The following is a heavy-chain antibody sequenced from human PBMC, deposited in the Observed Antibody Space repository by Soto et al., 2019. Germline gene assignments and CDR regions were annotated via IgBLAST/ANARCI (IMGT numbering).Heavy chain of an antibody. Sequence: ASVQVSCKASGYTFTSFGISWVRQDPGQRLEWMGWMSAYNGNTNYAQKLQGRVTMTTDTYTSKAYMELRSMRSDDTAVYYCARGILYSDYSSSYLAASSYDYGMDVWGQGTTVTVSS. CDR1: GYTFTSFG. V-gene: IGHV1-18*01. CDR2: MSAYNGNT. D-gene: IGHD3-3*01. CDR3: ARGILYSDYSSSYLAASSYDYGMDV. J-gene: IGHJ6*02.